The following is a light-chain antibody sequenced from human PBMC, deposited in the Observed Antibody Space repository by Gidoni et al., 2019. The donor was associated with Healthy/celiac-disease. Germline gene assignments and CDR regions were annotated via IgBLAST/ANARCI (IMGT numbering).Light chain of an antibody. V-gene: IGKV3-11*01. CDR1: QRVTSY. CDR3: QQRSNWPPLT. Sequence: ETGLPQSQATLSFAPGSRATLSCRASQRVTSYLAWYQQKPGQPPSLLIYDASNRAPGIPARFSGSGSGTDFTLTISSLEPEDFAVYYCQQRSNWPPLTFGGGTKVEIK. CDR2: DAS. J-gene: IGKJ4*02.